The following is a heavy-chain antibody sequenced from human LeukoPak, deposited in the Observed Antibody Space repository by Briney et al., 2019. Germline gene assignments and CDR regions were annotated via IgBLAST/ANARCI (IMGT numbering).Heavy chain of an antibody. CDR1: GFSFSSYS. V-gene: IGHV3-21*01. D-gene: IGHD6-6*01. CDR2: INEGSTYT. Sequence: GGSLRLSCAASGFSFSSYSMNWVRQAPGKGLEWVSYINEGSTYTYYAKSVKGRFTISRDNAKNSLHLQMNGLRGEDTAVYYCARDDAATARASGMDVWGKGTTVTVSS. J-gene: IGHJ6*04. CDR3: ARDDAATARASGMDV.